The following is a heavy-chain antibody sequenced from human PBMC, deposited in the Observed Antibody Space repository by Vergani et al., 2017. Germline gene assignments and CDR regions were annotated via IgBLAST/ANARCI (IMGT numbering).Heavy chain of an antibody. Sequence: QVQLVQSGTEVKKPGASVKVSCKASGYTFTNYEINWVRRATGQGLEWMGWMNPISGNTGFEQKFRGRVTITRDTSISTAYMELSSLRSEDTAIYYCARGLSGYCGGDNCYIHPWFDSWGPGTLVTVSS. CDR1: GYTFTNYE. V-gene: IGHV1-8*03. J-gene: IGHJ5*01. CDR3: ARGLSGYCGGDNCYIHPWFDS. D-gene: IGHD2-21*01. CDR2: MNPISGNT.